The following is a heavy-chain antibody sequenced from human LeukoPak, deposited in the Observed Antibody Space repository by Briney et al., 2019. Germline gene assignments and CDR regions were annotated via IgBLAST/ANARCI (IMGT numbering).Heavy chain of an antibody. CDR3: ARRVGIGSSPGHWFDP. Sequence: SETLSLTCTVSGGSISSSSYYWGWIRQPPGKGLEWIGRIYYSGSTYYNPSLKSRVTISVDTSKNQFSLKLSSVTAADTAVYYCARRVGIGSSPGHWFDPWGQGTLVTVSS. CDR1: GGSISSSSYY. CDR2: IYYSGST. D-gene: IGHD6-13*01. J-gene: IGHJ5*02. V-gene: IGHV4-39*01.